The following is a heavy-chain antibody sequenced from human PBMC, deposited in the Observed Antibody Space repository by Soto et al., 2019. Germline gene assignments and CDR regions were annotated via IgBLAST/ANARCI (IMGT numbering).Heavy chain of an antibody. CDR1: GYTFTSYD. J-gene: IGHJ5*02. CDR3: ARGGLHNWNYAGPGWLDP. V-gene: IGHV1-8*01. CDR2: MNPNSGNT. Sequence: QVQLVQSGAEVKKPGASVKVSCKASGYTFTSYDINRVRQATGQGLEWMGWMNPNSGNTGYAQKFQGRVTMTRNTSISTAYMELSSLRSEDTAVYYCARGGLHNWNYAGPGWLDPWGQGTLVTVSS. D-gene: IGHD1-7*01.